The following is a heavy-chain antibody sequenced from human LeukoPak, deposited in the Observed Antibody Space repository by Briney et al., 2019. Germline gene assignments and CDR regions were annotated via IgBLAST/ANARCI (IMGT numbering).Heavy chain of an antibody. CDR1: GYTFTSYY. D-gene: IGHD4-4*01. Sequence: GASVKVSCKASGYTFTSYYMHWVRQAPGQGLEWMGIINPSGGSTSYAQKFQGRVTMTRDTSTSTVYMELSSLRSEDTAVYYCARELSVSVTRDAFDIWGQGTMVTVSS. V-gene: IGHV1-46*01. CDR3: ARELSVSVTRDAFDI. CDR2: INPSGGST. J-gene: IGHJ3*02.